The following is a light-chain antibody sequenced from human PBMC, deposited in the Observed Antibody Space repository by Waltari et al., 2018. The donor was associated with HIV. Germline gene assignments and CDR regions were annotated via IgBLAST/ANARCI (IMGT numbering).Light chain of an antibody. V-gene: IGLV3-21*02. CDR3: QVWDSSSDRM. Sequence: SYVLTQPPSVSVAPGQTARITCGGNNIGSKSVHWYQQKPGQAPVLVVYDDSDRPSGIPARFAGSNAGNTATLTVSRVEAGDEADYYCQVWDSSSDRMFGGGTKLTVL. J-gene: IGLJ3*02. CDR2: DDS. CDR1: NIGSKS.